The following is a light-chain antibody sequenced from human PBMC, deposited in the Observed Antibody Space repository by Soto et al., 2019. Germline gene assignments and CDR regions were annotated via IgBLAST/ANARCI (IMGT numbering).Light chain of an antibody. CDR3: QHYGNSLWT. CDR1: QSVLYSSDNKNY. V-gene: IGKV4-1*01. Sequence: DIVMTQSPDSLAVSLGERATINCKSSQSVLYSSDNKNYLAWYQQKPGQAPRLLIYRTSNRVTGIPDRFSGSGSGTDFTLTISRLEPEDFAVYFCQHYGNSLWTFGQGTKVDIK. J-gene: IGKJ1*01. CDR2: RTS.